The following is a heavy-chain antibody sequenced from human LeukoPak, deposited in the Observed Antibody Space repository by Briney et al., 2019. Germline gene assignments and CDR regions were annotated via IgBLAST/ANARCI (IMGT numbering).Heavy chain of an antibody. Sequence: GGSLRLSCAASGFTFSSYAMSWVRQAPGKGLEWVASISMSNFYIYYADSVKGRFTISRDNAKNSLYLQMNSLRAEDTAVYYCARDLGQLWSSYYFDYWGQGTLVTVSS. V-gene: IGHV3-21*01. CDR1: GFTFSSYA. D-gene: IGHD5-18*01. J-gene: IGHJ4*02. CDR3: ARDLGQLWSSYYFDY. CDR2: ISMSNFYI.